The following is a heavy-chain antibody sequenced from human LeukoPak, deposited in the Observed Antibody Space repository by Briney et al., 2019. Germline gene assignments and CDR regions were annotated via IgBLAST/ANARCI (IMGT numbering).Heavy chain of an antibody. J-gene: IGHJ4*02. Sequence: GGSLRVSCAASGFTFSSYAMLWLRQAPGKGLEWVSAISGSGGSTYYADSVQGRFTITRDNSKNALYLQMHCLRAEDTGVYYCEKVVAGFFDFWGQGTLVTVSS. CDR3: EKVVAGFFDF. CDR1: GFTFSSYA. V-gene: IGHV3-23*01. D-gene: IGHD6-19*01. CDR2: ISGSGGST.